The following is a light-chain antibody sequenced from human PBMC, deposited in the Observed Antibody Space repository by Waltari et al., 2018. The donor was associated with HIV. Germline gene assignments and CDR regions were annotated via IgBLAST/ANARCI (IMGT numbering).Light chain of an antibody. J-gene: IGKJ1*01. CDR2: GAS. CDR1: QDISTY. V-gene: IGKV1-8*01. CDR3: QQYYTYPRT. Sequence: AIRMTQSPSSLAASTGDRVIITCRASQDISTYLAWYQQKPGKATILLIYGASTLQSGVPSRFSGSGSGTDFTITISCLQSEDFAVYFCQQYYTYPRTFGQGTKVEIK.